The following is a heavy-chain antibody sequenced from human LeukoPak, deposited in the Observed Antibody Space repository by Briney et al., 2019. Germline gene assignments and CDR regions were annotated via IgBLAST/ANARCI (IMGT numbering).Heavy chain of an antibody. CDR2: INPYGSDT. D-gene: IGHD3-22*01. CDR3: ARDSDSSGNSYEH. Sequence: GGSLRLSCAASGFTFSNSWMHWVRQAPGKGLVWVSRINPYGSDTTYADSVKGRFTISRDNAKNTLYLQMNSLRAEDMAVYYCARDSDSSGNSYEHWGEGTLVSVSS. J-gene: IGHJ1*01. V-gene: IGHV3-74*01. CDR1: GFTFSNSW.